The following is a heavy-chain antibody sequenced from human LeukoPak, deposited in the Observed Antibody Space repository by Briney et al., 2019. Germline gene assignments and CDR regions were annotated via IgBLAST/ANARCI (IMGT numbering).Heavy chain of an antibody. Sequence: GGSLRLSCAASGFTFGSYSMNWVRQAPGKGLEWVSSISHGSSYIYYADSVKGRFTISRDNAENSLYLQMNSLRAEDTAVYYCAKGRGHYYGPFDIWGQGTMVTVSS. J-gene: IGHJ3*02. CDR1: GFTFGSYS. V-gene: IGHV3-21*04. D-gene: IGHD3-10*01. CDR2: ISHGSSYI. CDR3: AKGRGHYYGPFDI.